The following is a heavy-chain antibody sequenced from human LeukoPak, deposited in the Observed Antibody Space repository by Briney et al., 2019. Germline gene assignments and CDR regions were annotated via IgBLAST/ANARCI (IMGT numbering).Heavy chain of an antibody. D-gene: IGHD6-13*01. Sequence: GGTLRLSCAASGFTFSSYGMSWVRQAPGKGLEWVSAISGSGGSTYYADSVKGRFTISRDNSKNTLYLQMNSLRAEDTAVYYCAKDITGYSSSWHFDYWGQGTPVTVSS. CDR2: ISGSGGST. V-gene: IGHV3-23*01. CDR1: GFTFSSYG. J-gene: IGHJ4*02. CDR3: AKDITGYSSSWHFDY.